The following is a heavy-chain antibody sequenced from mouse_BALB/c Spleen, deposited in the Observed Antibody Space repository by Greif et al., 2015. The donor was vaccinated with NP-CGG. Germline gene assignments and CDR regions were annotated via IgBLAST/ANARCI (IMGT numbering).Heavy chain of an antibody. J-gene: IGHJ2*01. V-gene: IGHV2-2*02. Sequence: QVQLQQSGTGLVQPSQSLSITCTVSGFSLTSYGVHWVRQSPGKGLEWLGVIWSGGSTDYNAAFISRLSISKDNSKSQVFFKMNSLQANDTAIYYCARGATAMYYFDYWGQGTTLTVSS. CDR1: GFSLTSYG. CDR3: ARGATAMYYFDY. D-gene: IGHD1-2*01. CDR2: IWSGGST.